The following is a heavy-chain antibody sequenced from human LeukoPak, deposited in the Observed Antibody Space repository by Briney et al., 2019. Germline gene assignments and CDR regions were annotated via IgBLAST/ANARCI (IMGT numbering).Heavy chain of an antibody. Sequence: SETLSLTCTVSGGSISIYYWSWIRQPPGKGLEWIGYIYTSGSTNHNPSLKSRVTISVDTSKNQFSLKLSSVTAADTAVYYCARIYGSGPYYYYYYMDVWGKGTTVTVSS. CDR2: IYTSGST. D-gene: IGHD3-10*01. CDR3: ARIYGSGPYYYYYYMDV. J-gene: IGHJ6*03. V-gene: IGHV4-4*09. CDR1: GGSISIYY.